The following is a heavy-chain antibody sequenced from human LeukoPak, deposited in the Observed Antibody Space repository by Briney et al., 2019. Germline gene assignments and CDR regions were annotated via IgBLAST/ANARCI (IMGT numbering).Heavy chain of an antibody. Sequence: ASVKVSCKASGYTFTGYYMHWVRQAPGQGLEWMGWINPNSGGTNYAQKFQGRVTMTRDTSISTAYMELSRLRSDDTAVYYCARSDILTGYRYNWFDPRGQGTLVTVSS. J-gene: IGHJ5*02. CDR1: GYTFTGYY. CDR3: ARSDILTGYRYNWFDP. CDR2: INPNSGGT. V-gene: IGHV1-2*02. D-gene: IGHD3-9*01.